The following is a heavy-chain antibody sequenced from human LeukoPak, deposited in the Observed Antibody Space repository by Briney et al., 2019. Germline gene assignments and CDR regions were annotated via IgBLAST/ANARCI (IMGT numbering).Heavy chain of an antibody. CDR2: IKQDGSEK. V-gene: IGHV3-7*03. D-gene: IGHD2-15*01. CDR1: GFTFGNNW. CDR3: AKAPVTTCRGAFCYPFDY. J-gene: IGHJ4*02. Sequence: GGSLRLSCAASGFTFGNNWMSWVRQAPGKGLEWVANIKQDGSEKNYVDSVEGRFTISRDNAKNSLYLQMNRLRPEDAAVYYCAKAPVTTCRGAFCYPFDYWGLGTLVTVSS.